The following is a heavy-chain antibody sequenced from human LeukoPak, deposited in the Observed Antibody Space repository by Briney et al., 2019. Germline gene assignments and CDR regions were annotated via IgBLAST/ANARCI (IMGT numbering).Heavy chain of an antibody. V-gene: IGHV4-39*01. Sequence: SETLSLTCTVSGGSISSISYYWGWLRQPPGKGLEWIGSIYYSGSTYYNPSLKSRVTISVDTSKNQFSLKLSSVTAADTAMYYCARHYRFLEWLLHWFDPWGQGTLVTVSS. J-gene: IGHJ5*02. CDR2: IYYSGST. CDR3: ARHYRFLEWLLHWFDP. D-gene: IGHD3-3*01. CDR1: GGSISSISYY.